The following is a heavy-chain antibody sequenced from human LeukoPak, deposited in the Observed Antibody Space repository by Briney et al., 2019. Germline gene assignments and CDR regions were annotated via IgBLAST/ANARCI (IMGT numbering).Heavy chain of an antibody. V-gene: IGHV3-30*04. CDR1: GFTFSTYA. CDR3: ARGISGSGYYHFDY. Sequence: PGGSLRLSCAASGFTFSTYAIHWVRQAPGKGLEWAAVISYDGSNKYYADSVKGRFTISRDNSKNTLYLQMSSLRADDTAVYYCARGISGSGYYHFDYWGQGTLVTVSS. D-gene: IGHD3-3*01. J-gene: IGHJ4*02. CDR2: ISYDGSNK.